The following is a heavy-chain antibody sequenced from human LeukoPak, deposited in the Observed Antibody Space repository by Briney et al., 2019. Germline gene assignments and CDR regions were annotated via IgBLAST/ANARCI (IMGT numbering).Heavy chain of an antibody. CDR2: VGDTGNVK. D-gene: IGHD1-20*01. J-gene: IGHJ4*02. CDR1: GFNFSSFV. CDR3: AKEYSFDNWFFDL. V-gene: IGHV3-30*18. Sequence: PGRSLRLSCAASGFNFSSFVMHWVRQAPGKGLEWVTVVGDTGNVKHYAESVQGRFIVSRDNSENTLYLQMNSLRDDDTAVYYCAKEYSFDNWFFDLWGQGILVTVSS.